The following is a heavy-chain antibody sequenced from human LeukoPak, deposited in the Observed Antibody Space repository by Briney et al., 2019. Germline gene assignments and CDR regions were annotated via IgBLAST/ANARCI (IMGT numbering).Heavy chain of an antibody. D-gene: IGHD6-13*01. J-gene: IGHJ5*02. V-gene: IGHV1-46*01. CDR3: ARGDSSSWSPFDP. CDR2: INPSGGST. Sequence: ASVKVSCKASGYTFTSYYMHWVRQAPGQGLEWMGIINPSGGSTSYAQKFQGRVTMTRDTSINTVYMELSRLRFDDTAVYYCARGDSSSWSPFDPWGQGTLVTVSS. CDR1: GYTFTSYY.